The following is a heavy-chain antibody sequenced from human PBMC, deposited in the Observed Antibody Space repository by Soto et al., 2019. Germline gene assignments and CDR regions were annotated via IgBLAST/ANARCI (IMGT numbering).Heavy chain of an antibody. Sequence: GGSLRLSCAASGFTFSSYSMNWVLQAPGKGLEWVSSISSSSSYIYYADSVKGRFTISRDNAKNSLYLQMNSLRAEDTAVYYCARAPYYYDSSGYWAYWGQGTLVTVSS. J-gene: IGHJ4*02. D-gene: IGHD3-22*01. V-gene: IGHV3-21*01. CDR3: ARAPYYYDSSGYWAY. CDR2: ISSSSSYI. CDR1: GFTFSSYS.